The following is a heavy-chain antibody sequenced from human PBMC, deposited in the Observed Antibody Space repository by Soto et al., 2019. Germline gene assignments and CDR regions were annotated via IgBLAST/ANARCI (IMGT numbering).Heavy chain of an antibody. D-gene: IGHD3-3*01. J-gene: IGHJ4*02. CDR2: ISYEGSTK. Sequence: SGGSLILSCAVSEFTFSSSAMDWVRQAPGKGLEWVAVISYEGSTKYYADSVEGRFTISRDNSKNTLYLQMNSLRAEDTALYYCARDRAPSGYPDYWGQGTLVTVSS. V-gene: IGHV3-30-3*01. CDR1: EFTFSSSA. CDR3: ARDRAPSGYPDY.